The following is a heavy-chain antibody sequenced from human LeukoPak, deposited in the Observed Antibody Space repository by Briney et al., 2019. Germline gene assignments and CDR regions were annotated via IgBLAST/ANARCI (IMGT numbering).Heavy chain of an antibody. CDR3: ARDKGIAARNWFDP. Sequence: ASVKVSCKASGYTFTGYYMHWVRQAPGQGLEWMGWINPNSGGTNYAQKFQGRVTMTRDTSISTAYMELSRLRSDDTAVYYCARDKGIAARNWFDPWGQGTLVTVCS. V-gene: IGHV1-2*02. CDR1: GYTFTGYY. D-gene: IGHD6-6*01. J-gene: IGHJ5*02. CDR2: INPNSGGT.